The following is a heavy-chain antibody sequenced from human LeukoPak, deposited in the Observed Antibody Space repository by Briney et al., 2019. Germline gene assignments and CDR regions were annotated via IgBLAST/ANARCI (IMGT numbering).Heavy chain of an antibody. CDR3: ARHHDYGALSLDY. D-gene: IGHD4-17*01. CDR2: IIPIFGTT. CDR1: GGTFSSYA. V-gene: IGHV1-69*05. Sequence: ASVKVSCKASGGTFSSYAISWVRQAPGQGLEWMGRIIPIFGTTNYAQKFQGRVTITTDESTSTAYMELSSLRSEDTAVYYCARHHDYGALSLDYWGQGTLVTVSS. J-gene: IGHJ4*02.